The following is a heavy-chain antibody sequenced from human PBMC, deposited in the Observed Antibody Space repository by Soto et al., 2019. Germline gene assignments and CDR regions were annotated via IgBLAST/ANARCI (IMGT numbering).Heavy chain of an antibody. CDR2: INPIGGST. CDR1: GYTFTSYY. J-gene: IGHJ4*02. Sequence: GASVKVSCKASGYTFTSYYMHWVRQAPGQGLEWMGIINPIGGSTSYAQKFQGRVTMTRDTSTSTVYMELSSLRSEDTAVYYCARSPSESYYDSSGSLYYFDYWGQGTLVTVSS. D-gene: IGHD3-22*01. V-gene: IGHV1-46*01. CDR3: ARSPSESYYDSSGSLYYFDY.